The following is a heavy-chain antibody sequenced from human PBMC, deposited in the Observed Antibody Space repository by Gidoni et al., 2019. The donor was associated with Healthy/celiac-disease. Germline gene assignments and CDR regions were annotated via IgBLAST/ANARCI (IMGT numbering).Heavy chain of an antibody. V-gene: IGHV4-39*01. CDR1: GGSISSSSYY. CDR3: ARFRGVVVTAATRGFDY. CDR2: IYYSGST. J-gene: IGHJ4*02. D-gene: IGHD2-21*02. Sequence: QLQLQESGPGLVKPSETLSLTCTVSGGSISSSSYYWGWIRQPPGKGLEWIGSIYYSGSTYYNPSLKSRVTISVDTSKNQFSLKLSSVTAADTAVYYCARFRGVVVTAATRGFDYWGQGTLVTVSS.